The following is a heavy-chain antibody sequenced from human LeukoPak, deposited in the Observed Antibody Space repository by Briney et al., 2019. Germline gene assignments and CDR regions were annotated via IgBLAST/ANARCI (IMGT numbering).Heavy chain of an antibody. J-gene: IGHJ4*02. V-gene: IGHV4-39*02. CDR3: ARVDIAVLPSSTFDH. Sequence: SETLSLTCIVSGDSIESSDYYWGWIRQPPGKGLEWIGSIYCSGNTYYNPSLKSRVTISVDTSNNHFSLELSSVTAADTAVYYCARVDIAVLPSSTFDHWGQGTLVTVSS. CDR2: IYCSGNT. D-gene: IGHD2-2*01. CDR1: GDSIESSDYY.